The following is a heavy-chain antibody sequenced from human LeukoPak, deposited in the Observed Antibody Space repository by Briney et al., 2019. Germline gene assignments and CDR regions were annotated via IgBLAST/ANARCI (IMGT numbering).Heavy chain of an antibody. CDR3: ARVLTDYYDSSAYYFDY. CDR2: IYNSGST. V-gene: IGHV4-4*07. Sequence: SETLSVTRIVTGGSIRSYFWSWIGPPAGKGVAGMGRIYNSGSTNYNPSLQSRVTMSVDTSKNQFSLKLSSVTAADTAVYYCARVLTDYYDSSAYYFDYWGQGTLVTVSS. J-gene: IGHJ4*02. CDR1: GGSIRSYF. D-gene: IGHD3-22*01.